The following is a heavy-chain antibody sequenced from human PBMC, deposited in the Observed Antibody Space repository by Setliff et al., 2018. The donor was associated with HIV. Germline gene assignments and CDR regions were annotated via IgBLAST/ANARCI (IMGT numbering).Heavy chain of an antibody. CDR1: GVSISSGGYY. V-gene: IGHV4-31*03. CDR3: ARGMVRGLRWDS. J-gene: IGHJ4*02. CDR2: ISSRGRT. D-gene: IGHD3-10*01. Sequence: SETLSLTCTVSGVSISSGGYYWNWIRQHPGKGLEWIGYISSRGRTDYNPSLKSRVTISVDTSKNQFSLKLSSVTAADTAVYYCARGMVRGLRWDSWGQGTLVTVSS.